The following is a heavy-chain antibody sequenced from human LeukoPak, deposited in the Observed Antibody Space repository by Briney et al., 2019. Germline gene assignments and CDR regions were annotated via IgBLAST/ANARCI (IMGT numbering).Heavy chain of an antibody. D-gene: IGHD3-22*01. V-gene: IGHV3-74*01. CDR3: ARSIEDYYDSSGFYAY. J-gene: IGHJ4*02. Sequence: GGSLRLSCAASGFTFSTYWMHWVRQIPGKGLVWVSRINSDESGRSYADSVKGRFTISRDNAKNTLYLQMNSLRAEDTAVYYRARSIEDYYDSSGFYAYWGQGTLVTVSS. CDR2: INSDESGR. CDR1: GFTFSTYW.